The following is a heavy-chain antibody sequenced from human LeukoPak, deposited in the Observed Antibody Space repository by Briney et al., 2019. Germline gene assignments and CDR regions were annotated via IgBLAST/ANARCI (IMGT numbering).Heavy chain of an antibody. CDR1: GGSISSYY. V-gene: IGHV4-4*09. Sequence: SETLSLTCTVSGGSISSYYWGWIRQPPGKGLEWIRYIYTSGSTNYNPSLKSRVTISVDTSKNQFSLKLSSVTAADTAVYYCARHLSGSSVCMENWGQGTLVTVSS. CDR3: ARHLSGSSVCMEN. CDR2: IYTSGST. J-gene: IGHJ4*02. D-gene: IGHD3-10*01.